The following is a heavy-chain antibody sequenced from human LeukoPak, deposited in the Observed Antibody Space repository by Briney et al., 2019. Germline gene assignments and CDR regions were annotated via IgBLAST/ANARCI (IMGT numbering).Heavy chain of an antibody. CDR3: AGGSTIWVMVYGGNSGQFDY. CDR1: GYTFTGYY. D-gene: IGHD4-23*01. Sequence: ASVKVSCKASGYTFTGYYMHWVRQAPGQGLEWMGWINPNSGGTNYAQKFQGRVTMTRDTSISTAYMELSRLRSDDTAVYYCAGGSTIWVMVYGGNSGQFDYWGQGTLVTVSS. CDR2: INPNSGGT. V-gene: IGHV1-2*02. J-gene: IGHJ4*02.